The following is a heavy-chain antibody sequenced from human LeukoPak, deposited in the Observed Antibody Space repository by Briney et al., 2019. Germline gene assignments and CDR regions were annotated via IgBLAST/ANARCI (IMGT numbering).Heavy chain of an antibody. CDR2: IWYDGSNK. CDR1: GFTFSSYG. Sequence: PGRSLRLSCAASGFTFSSYGMHWVRQAPGKGLEWVAVIWYDGSNKYYADSVKGRFTISRGNSKNTLYLQMNSLRAEDTAVYYCATGGVASARPDSWGQGTLVTVSS. J-gene: IGHJ5*01. D-gene: IGHD6-13*01. CDR3: ATGGVASARPDS. V-gene: IGHV3-33*01.